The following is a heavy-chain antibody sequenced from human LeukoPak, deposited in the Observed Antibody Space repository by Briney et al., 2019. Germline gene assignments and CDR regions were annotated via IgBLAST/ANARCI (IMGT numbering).Heavy chain of an antibody. CDR1: GFTVSSNY. Sequence: GGSLRLSCAASGFTVSSNYMSWVRQAPGKGMEWVSIIYSGASTYYADSVKGRFTISRDNSKNTLYLQMNSLRAEDTAVYYCAKASLSSLASSFDYWGQGTLVTVSS. CDR2: IYSGAST. CDR3: AKASLSSLASSFDY. D-gene: IGHD6-13*01. J-gene: IGHJ4*02. V-gene: IGHV3-66*01.